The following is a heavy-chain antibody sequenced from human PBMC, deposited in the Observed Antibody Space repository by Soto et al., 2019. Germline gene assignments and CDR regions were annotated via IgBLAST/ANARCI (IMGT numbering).Heavy chain of an antibody. CDR2: ISYDGSNK. D-gene: IGHD3-22*01. J-gene: IGHJ4*02. V-gene: IGHV3-30*18. Sequence: XGSLRLSCAASGFTFSSYGMHWVRQAAGKGLEWVAVISYDGSNKYYADSVKGRFTLSRDNSKNTLYLQMNSLRAEDTAVYYCAKMYYYDSSGYPDLDYWGQGTLVTVSS. CDR1: GFTFSSYG. CDR3: AKMYYYDSSGYPDLDY.